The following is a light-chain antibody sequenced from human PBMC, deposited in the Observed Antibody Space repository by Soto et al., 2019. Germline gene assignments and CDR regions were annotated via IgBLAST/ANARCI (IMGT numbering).Light chain of an antibody. V-gene: IGKV1-5*03. J-gene: IGKJ4*01. CDR3: QQYESYPVT. CDR1: QSISSW. Sequence: DSQITQSPATLSASVGDTVTITCRASQSISSWLAWYQQKPGKAPKILIYKASNLQSGVPSRFSGSGSGSEFTLTISSLQPDDFAIYYCQQYESYPVTFGGGTKVEIK. CDR2: KAS.